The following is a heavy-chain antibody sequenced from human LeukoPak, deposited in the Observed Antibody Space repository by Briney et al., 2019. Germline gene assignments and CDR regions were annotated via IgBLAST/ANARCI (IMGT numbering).Heavy chain of an antibody. CDR3: AKPMVACSGGSCLFAFDI. Sequence: GGSLRLFCAASGFTFSSYAMSWVRQAPGKGLEWVSAISGSGGSTYYADSVKGRFTISRDNSKNTLYLQMNSLRAEDTAVYYCAKPMVACSGGSCLFAFDIWGQGTMVTVSS. J-gene: IGHJ3*02. CDR2: ISGSGGST. V-gene: IGHV3-23*01. D-gene: IGHD2-15*01. CDR1: GFTFSSYA.